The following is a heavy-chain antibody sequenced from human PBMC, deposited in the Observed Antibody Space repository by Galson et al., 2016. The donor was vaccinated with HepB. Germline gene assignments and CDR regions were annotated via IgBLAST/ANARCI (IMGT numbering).Heavy chain of an antibody. D-gene: IGHD5-18*01. CDR3: FTARGFTYGTDH. Sequence: SLRLSCAASGFTASGAWMTWVRQTPGKGLEWVVHIKSNAEGATTDYAADVKGRFTIQRDDSKNSLYLQMSSLKNEDTAVYFCFTARGFTYGTDHWGQGTLVTVSS. J-gene: IGHJ4*02. CDR2: IKSNAEGATT. V-gene: IGHV3-15*01. CDR1: GFTASGAW.